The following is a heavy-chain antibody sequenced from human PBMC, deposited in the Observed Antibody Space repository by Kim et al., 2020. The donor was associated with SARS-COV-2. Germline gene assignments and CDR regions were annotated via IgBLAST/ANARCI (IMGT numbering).Heavy chain of an antibody. Sequence: SETLSLTCTVSGGSISSYYWSWIRQPPGKGLEWIGYIYYSGSTNYNPSLKSRVTISVDTSKNQFSLKLSSVTAADTAVYYCARLAFGVVIYYFDYWGQGTLVTVSS. D-gene: IGHD3-3*01. CDR1: GGSISSYY. J-gene: IGHJ4*02. V-gene: IGHV4-59*08. CDR3: ARLAFGVVIYYFDY. CDR2: IYYSGST.